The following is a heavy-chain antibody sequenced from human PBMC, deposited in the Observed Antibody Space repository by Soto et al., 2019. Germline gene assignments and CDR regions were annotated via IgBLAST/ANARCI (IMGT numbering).Heavy chain of an antibody. CDR1: GFTFSSYA. J-gene: IGHJ4*02. CDR3: AKGYDYGDYGPRTNLYYFDY. V-gene: IGHV3-23*01. Sequence: GGSLRLSCAASGFTFSSYAMSWVRQAPGKGLEWVSAISGSGGSTYYADSVKGRFTISRDNSKNTLYLQMNSLRAEDTAVYYCAKGYDYGDYGPRTNLYYFDYWGQGTLVTVSS. D-gene: IGHD4-17*01. CDR2: ISGSGGST.